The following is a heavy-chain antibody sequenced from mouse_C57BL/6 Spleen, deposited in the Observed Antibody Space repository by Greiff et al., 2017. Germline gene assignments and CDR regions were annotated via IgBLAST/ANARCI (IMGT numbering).Heavy chain of an antibody. CDR2: IDPDTGGT. D-gene: IGHD1-1*01. J-gene: IGHJ2*01. Sequence: VQLQQSGAELVRPGASVTLSCKASGYTFTDYDMYLVQQTPVHGLEWIGAIDPDTGGTAYNQKFKGKAILTADKSSSTVYMHLRSLTSEDSAVYYCTRRITTVVNYFDYWGQGTTLTVSS. CDR1: GYTFTDYD. V-gene: IGHV1-15*01. CDR3: TRRITTVVNYFDY.